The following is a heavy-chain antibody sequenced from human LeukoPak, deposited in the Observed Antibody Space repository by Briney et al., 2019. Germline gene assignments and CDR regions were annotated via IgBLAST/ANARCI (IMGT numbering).Heavy chain of an antibody. Sequence: GGSLRLSCAVSGLTFSSYIMSWVRQAPGKAPEWVSSIRASGDKSFYADSVRGRFTISRDNSRNTLYLQMDSLRAEDTALYYCAKKGSLVSPGNYFDYWGQGTLVTVSS. J-gene: IGHJ4*02. V-gene: IGHV3-23*01. CDR3: AKKGSLVSPGNYFDY. D-gene: IGHD2-2*01. CDR1: GLTFSSYI. CDR2: IRASGDKS.